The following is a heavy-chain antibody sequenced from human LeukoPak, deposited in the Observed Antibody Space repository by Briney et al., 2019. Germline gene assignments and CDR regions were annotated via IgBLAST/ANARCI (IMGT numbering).Heavy chain of an antibody. D-gene: IGHD3-10*01. Sequence: SETLSLTCAVYGGSFSGYYWSWIRQPPGKGLEWIGEINHSGSTNYNPSLKSRVTISVDTSKNQFSLKLSSVTAADTAVYYCARQSGRFRNYYYMDVWGQGTTVTVSS. J-gene: IGHJ6*03. CDR1: GGSFSGYY. CDR2: INHSGST. CDR3: ARQSGRFRNYYYMDV. V-gene: IGHV4-34*01.